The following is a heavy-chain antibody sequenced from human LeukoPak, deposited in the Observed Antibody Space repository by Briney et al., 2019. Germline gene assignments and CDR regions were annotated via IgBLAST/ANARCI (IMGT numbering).Heavy chain of an antibody. J-gene: IGHJ4*02. CDR3: AKGGYYFDY. D-gene: IGHD3-16*01. Sequence: SETLSLTCAVPDSSMSGYYWSWIRQSPGKGLEWIGYIYYSGSTNYNPSLKSRVTISIDTSKNQFSLKVTSVTAADTAVYYCAKGGYYFDYWGQGTLVTVSS. V-gene: IGHV4-59*12. CDR1: DSSMSGYY. CDR2: IYYSGST.